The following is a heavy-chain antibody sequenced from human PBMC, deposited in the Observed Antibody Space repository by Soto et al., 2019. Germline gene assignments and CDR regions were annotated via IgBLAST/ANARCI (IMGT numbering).Heavy chain of an antibody. V-gene: IGHV4-30-2*01. CDR1: GGSISSGGYS. Sequence: SETLSLTCAVSGGSISSGGYSWSWIRQPPGKGLECIGYIYHSGSTYYNPSLKSRVTISVDRSKNQFSLKLSSVTAADTAGYYCARVPERRGQGTLVTVX. D-gene: IGHD2-2*01. J-gene: IGHJ4*02. CDR2: IYHSGST. CDR3: ARVPER.